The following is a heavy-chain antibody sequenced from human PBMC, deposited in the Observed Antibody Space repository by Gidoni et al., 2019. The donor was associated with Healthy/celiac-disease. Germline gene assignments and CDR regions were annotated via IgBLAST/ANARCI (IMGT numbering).Heavy chain of an antibody. CDR2: INHSGST. CDR1: GGSFSGYS. J-gene: IGHJ5*02. CDR3: ARGPTPRNIVVVPAARGWFDP. V-gene: IGHV4-34*01. Sequence: QVQLQQWGAGLLKPSETLSLTCAVYGGSFSGYSWSWIRQPPGKGLEWIGEINHSGSTNYNPSLKSRVTISVDTSKNQFSLKLSSVTAADTAVYYCARGPTPRNIVVVPAARGWFDPWGQGTLVTVSS. D-gene: IGHD2-2*01.